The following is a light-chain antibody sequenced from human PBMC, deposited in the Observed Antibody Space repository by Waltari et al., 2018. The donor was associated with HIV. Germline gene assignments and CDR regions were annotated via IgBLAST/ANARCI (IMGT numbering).Light chain of an antibody. CDR1: DLGNKY. V-gene: IGLV3-1*01. Sequence: SFELTQSPSVSVSPGQSATITCSGEDLGNKYTSWYQQKSGQSHQFVISHDSRRPSRIPERFSGSNSGKPGPLTISGNQPLDEGEYYCQTWDSNTVLFGTGTKVTVL. CDR3: QTWDSNTVL. J-gene: IGLJ1*01. CDR2: HDS.